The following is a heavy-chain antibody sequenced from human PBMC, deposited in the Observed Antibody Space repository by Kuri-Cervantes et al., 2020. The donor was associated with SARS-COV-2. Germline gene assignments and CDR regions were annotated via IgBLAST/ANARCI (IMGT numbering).Heavy chain of an antibody. J-gene: IGHJ4*02. Sequence: ETLSLTCAASGFTFSSYWMHWVRQAPGKGLVWVSRINSDGSSTSYADSVKGRFTISRDNAKSTLYLQMNSLRAEDTAVYYCARGIGIAAAGHWGQGTLVTVSS. V-gene: IGHV3-74*01. CDR1: GFTFSSYW. CDR3: ARGIGIAAAGH. CDR2: INSDGSST. D-gene: IGHD6-13*01.